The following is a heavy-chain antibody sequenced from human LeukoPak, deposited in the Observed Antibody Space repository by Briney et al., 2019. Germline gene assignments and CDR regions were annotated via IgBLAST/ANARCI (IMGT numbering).Heavy chain of an antibody. J-gene: IGHJ4*02. D-gene: IGHD3-22*01. CDR2: ISGSGGST. V-gene: IGHV3-23*01. Sequence: GGSLRLSCAASGFTFSSYAMSRVRQVPGKGLEWVSSISGSGGSTYYADSVKGRFTISRDNSKNTLFLQMNSLRADDTAVYYCAKSKFPYDTDGWHGYFDFWGQGTLVTVSS. CDR3: AKSKFPYDTDGWHGYFDF. CDR1: GFTFSSYA.